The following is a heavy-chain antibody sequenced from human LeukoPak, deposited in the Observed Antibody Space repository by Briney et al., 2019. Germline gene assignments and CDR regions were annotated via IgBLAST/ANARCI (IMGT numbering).Heavy chain of an antibody. D-gene: IGHD3-22*01. V-gene: IGHV3-23*01. CDR2: IVSSGSGT. Sequence: PGGSLRLSCAASGFTFSSYAMSWVRQAPGKGLEWVSGIVSSGSGTYSAVSVRGRFTISRDNSKNTLNLQMNSLRGEDTAVYYCARGYYDSTGSPDYWGQGTLVTVSS. J-gene: IGHJ4*02. CDR1: GFTFSSYA. CDR3: ARGYYDSTGSPDY.